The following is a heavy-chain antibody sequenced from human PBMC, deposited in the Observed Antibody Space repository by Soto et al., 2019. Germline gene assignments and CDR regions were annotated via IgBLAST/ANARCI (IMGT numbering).Heavy chain of an antibody. CDR2: IYYSGST. J-gene: IGHJ4*02. V-gene: IGHV4-59*01. CDR1: GGSISSYY. Sequence: PSETLSLTCTVSGGSISSYYWSWIRQPPGKGLEWIGYIYYSGSTNYNPSLKSRVTISVDTSKNQFSLKLSSVTAADTAVYYCAKVGPVWWLRSYYFDYWGQGTLVTVSS. CDR3: AKVGPVWWLRSYYFDY. D-gene: IGHD5-12*01.